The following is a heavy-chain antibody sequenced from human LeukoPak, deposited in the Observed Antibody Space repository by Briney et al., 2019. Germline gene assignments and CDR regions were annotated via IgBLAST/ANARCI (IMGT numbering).Heavy chain of an antibody. CDR3: ARCGTPNNYYGYGVDV. J-gene: IGHJ6*02. D-gene: IGHD1-26*01. CDR2: ISVSGSYT. Sequence: GGSLRLSCAASGFTFSDYYMSWIRQAPGKGLEWISYISVSGSYTNYADSVKGRFTISRDNAKNSLYLQMISLRAVDTAVYYCARCGTPNNYYGYGVDVWGQGTTVIVSS. CDR1: GFTFSDYY. V-gene: IGHV3-11*03.